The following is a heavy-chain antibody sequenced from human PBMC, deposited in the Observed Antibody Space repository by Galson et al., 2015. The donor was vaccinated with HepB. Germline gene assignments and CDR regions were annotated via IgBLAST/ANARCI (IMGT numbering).Heavy chain of an antibody. CDR3: ARAALDYDFWSGYFGLFDP. CDR1: GYTFTNYG. CDR2: ISTYNGKT. J-gene: IGHJ5*02. Sequence: SVKVSCKASGYTFTNYGISWGRQAPGQGPKWMGWISTYNGKTNYAQNLQGRVTMTTDTSTSTAYMELRSLRFDDTAVYYCARAALDYDFWSGYFGLFDPWGQGTLVTVSS. V-gene: IGHV1-18*01. D-gene: IGHD3-3*01.